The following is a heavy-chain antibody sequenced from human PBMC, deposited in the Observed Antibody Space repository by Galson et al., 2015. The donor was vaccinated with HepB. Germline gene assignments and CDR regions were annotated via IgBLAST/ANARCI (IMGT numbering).Heavy chain of an antibody. D-gene: IGHD2-2*01. Sequence: SLRLSCAASGFTFSGYGMHWARLAPGKGLEWVAVIWYDGSHQYYADSVKGRFTISRDISKSTLYLQMNSLRAEDTAVYYCGRDFCSSTSCNTGGGADYWGQGTLVTVSS. CDR3: GRDFCSSTSCNTGGGADY. V-gene: IGHV3-33*01. CDR2: IWYDGSHQ. CDR1: GFTFSGYG. J-gene: IGHJ4*02.